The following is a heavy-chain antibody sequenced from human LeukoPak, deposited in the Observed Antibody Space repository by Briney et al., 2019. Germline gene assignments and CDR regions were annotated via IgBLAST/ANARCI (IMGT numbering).Heavy chain of an antibody. D-gene: IGHD3-10*01. Sequence: GGSLRLSCAASGFMFSSFWMGWVRQAPGKGPEWVANIGPGSDTYYVESVRGRFTISRDNAQSSLYLQMDSLRGDDSAVYYCGRWGVSAGLDRWGQGTLVTVSS. CDR2: IGPGSDT. V-gene: IGHV3-7*01. CDR1: GFMFSSFW. CDR3: GRWGVSAGLDR. J-gene: IGHJ5*02.